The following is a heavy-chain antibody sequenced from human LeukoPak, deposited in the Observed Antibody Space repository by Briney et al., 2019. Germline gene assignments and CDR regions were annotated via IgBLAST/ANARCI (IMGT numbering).Heavy chain of an antibody. CDR3: ARDERVVVVPAAAMRRGWFDP. CDR2: NSSSSSYI. CDR1: GFTFSSYS. J-gene: IGHJ5*02. Sequence: GGSLRLSCAASGFTFSSYSMNWVRQAPGKGLEWVSSNSSSSSYIYYADSVKGRFTISRDNAKNSLYLQMNSLRAEDTAVYYCARDERVVVVPAAAMRRGWFDPWGQGTLVTVSS. V-gene: IGHV3-21*01. D-gene: IGHD2-2*01.